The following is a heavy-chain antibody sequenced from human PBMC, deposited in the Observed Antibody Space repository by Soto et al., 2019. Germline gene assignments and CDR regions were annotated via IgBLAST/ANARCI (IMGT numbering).Heavy chain of an antibody. Sequence: EVQLVESGGGLVQPGGSLRLSCEASGFTFSRDWMSCVRQAPGKGLEWLANIKEDGSEKYYVDSVKRRFTISRDNAKNSRYLQMNSLRAEDTGVYYCVRDGGQLGDYFEQWGQGTLVTVFS. CDR2: IKEDGSEK. CDR1: GFTFSRDW. D-gene: IGHD6-6*01. V-gene: IGHV3-7*01. CDR3: VRDGGQLGDYFEQ. J-gene: IGHJ4*02.